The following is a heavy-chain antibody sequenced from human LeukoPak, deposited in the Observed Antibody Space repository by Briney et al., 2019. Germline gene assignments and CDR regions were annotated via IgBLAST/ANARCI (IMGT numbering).Heavy chain of an antibody. Sequence: GGSLRLSCAASGFTFDDYAMHWVRQAPGKGLEWVSGISWNSGSIGYADSVKGRFTISRDNAKNSLYLQMNSLRAEDTALYYCAKDRGPSSGYYNTNYFDYWGQGTLVTVSS. CDR2: ISWNSGSI. D-gene: IGHD3-22*01. V-gene: IGHV3-9*01. J-gene: IGHJ4*02. CDR3: AKDRGPSSGYYNTNYFDY. CDR1: GFTFDDYA.